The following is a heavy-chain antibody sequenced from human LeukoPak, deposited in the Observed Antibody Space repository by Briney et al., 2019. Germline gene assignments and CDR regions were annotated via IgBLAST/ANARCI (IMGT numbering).Heavy chain of an antibody. J-gene: IGHJ4*02. CDR2: ISSSSSTI. CDR3: ARGGEMYSGSYTFDY. D-gene: IGHD1-26*01. V-gene: IGHV3-48*01. CDR1: GFTFSSYS. Sequence: GGSLRLSCAASGFTFSSYSMNWVRQAPGKGLEWVSYISSSSSTIYYADSVKGRFTISRDNAKNSLYLQMNSLRAEDTAVYYCARGGEMYSGSYTFDYWGQGTLVTVSS.